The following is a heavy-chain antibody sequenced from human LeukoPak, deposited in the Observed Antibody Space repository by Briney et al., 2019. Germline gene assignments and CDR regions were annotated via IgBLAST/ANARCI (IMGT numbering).Heavy chain of an antibody. CDR1: GFTFSSYG. V-gene: IGHV3-30*02. CDR3: AKDPYSSAWYGRSDC. CDR2: IRYDGSNK. Sequence: GGSLRLSCAASGFTFSSYGMHWVRQAPGKGLEWVAFIRYDGSNKYYADSVKGRFTISRDNSKNTLYLQMNSLRAEDTAVYYCAKDPYSSAWYGRSDCWGQGTLVTVSS. D-gene: IGHD6-19*01. J-gene: IGHJ4*02.